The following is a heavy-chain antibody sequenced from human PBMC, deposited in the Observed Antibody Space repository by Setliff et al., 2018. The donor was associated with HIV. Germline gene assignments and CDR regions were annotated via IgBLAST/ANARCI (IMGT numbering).Heavy chain of an antibody. D-gene: IGHD2-2*01. CDR1: GFTFSDYY. Sequence: LSLSCAASGFTFSDYYMSWIRQAPGKGLEWVSYISSGGSSIYYADSVKGRFTISRDNAENSLYLQMNSLRAEDTAVYYCARERVGLHYWGQGTLVTVSS. CDR2: ISSGGSSI. V-gene: IGHV3-11*04. J-gene: IGHJ4*02. CDR3: ARERVGLHY.